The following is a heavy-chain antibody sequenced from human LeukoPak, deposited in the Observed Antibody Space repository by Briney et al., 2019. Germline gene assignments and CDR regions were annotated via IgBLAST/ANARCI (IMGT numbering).Heavy chain of an antibody. V-gene: IGHV4-59*01. CDR2: FCDSGNT. CDR3: ARWHSHGRYFDY. Sequence: SETLSLTCAVSGGSIRNYCWNWIRQPPRKGLEWIGYFCDSGNTDYKPSLKSRVSMSLDTSKNQLSLKMTSATAADTAVYFCARWHSHGRYFDYWGQGVLVTVSS. CDR1: GGSIRNYC. J-gene: IGHJ4*02. D-gene: IGHD2-21*01.